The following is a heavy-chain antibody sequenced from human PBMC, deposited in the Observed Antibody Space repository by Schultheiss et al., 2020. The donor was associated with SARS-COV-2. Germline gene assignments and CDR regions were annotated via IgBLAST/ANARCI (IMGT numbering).Heavy chain of an antibody. CDR3: ARRYSGYDWN. D-gene: IGHD5-12*01. Sequence: SETLSLTCAVYGGSFSGYYWGWIRQPPGKELEWIGSFDYSGSTNYNPSLKSRVTISVDTSKNQFSLKLSSVTAADTAVYYCARRYSGYDWNWGQGTLVTVSS. CDR1: GGSFSGYY. V-gene: IGHV4-34*01. J-gene: IGHJ4*02. CDR2: FDYSGST.